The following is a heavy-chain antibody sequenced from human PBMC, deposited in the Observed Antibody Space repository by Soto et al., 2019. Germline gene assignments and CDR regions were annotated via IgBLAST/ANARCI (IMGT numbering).Heavy chain of an antibody. CDR1: GYTFTGYY. J-gene: IGHJ4*02. D-gene: IGHD3-22*01. CDR3: VRDRGNYYDSSGYYPGSFDY. CDR2: INPNSGGT. V-gene: IGHV1-2*04. Sequence: GASVKVSCKASGYTFTGYYMHWVRQAPGQGLEWMGWINPNSGGTNYAQKFQGWVTMTRDTSISTAYMELSRLRSDDTAVYYCVRDRGNYYDSSGYYPGSFDYWGQGTLVTVSS.